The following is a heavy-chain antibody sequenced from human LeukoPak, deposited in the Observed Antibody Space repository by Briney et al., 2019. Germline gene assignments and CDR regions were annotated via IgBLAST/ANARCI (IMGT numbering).Heavy chain of an antibody. Sequence: GGSLRLSCAASGFTVSSSYMNWVRQAPGKGLEWVSVIYSGGNSYYADSVKGRFTISRDDSKNTLYLQMNSLRAEDTAVYYCARDCCLRYASGNWGQGTLVTVSS. CDR3: ARDCCLRYASGN. CDR2: IYSGGNS. J-gene: IGHJ4*02. CDR1: GFTVSSSY. D-gene: IGHD3-9*01. V-gene: IGHV3-53*01.